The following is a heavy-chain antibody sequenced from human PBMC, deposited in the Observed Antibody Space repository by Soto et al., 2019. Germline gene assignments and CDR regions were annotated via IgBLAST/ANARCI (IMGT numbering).Heavy chain of an antibody. CDR3: AKGTMVPLWYFDL. J-gene: IGHJ2*01. D-gene: IGHD3-10*01. CDR1: GFTFSSYA. V-gene: IGHV3-23*01. Sequence: EVQLLESGGGLVQPGGSLRLSCAASGFTFSSYAMSWVRQAPGTGLEWVSAISGSGGSTYYADSVKGRFTISRDNSKNTRYLQMNSLRAEDTAVYYCAKGTMVPLWYFDLWGRGTLVTVSS. CDR2: ISGSGGST.